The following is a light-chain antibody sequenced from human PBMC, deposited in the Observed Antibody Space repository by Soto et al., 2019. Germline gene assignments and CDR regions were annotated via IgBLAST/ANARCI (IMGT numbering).Light chain of an antibody. Sequence: EIVMTQSPATLSVSPGERATLSCRASQSVSSNLAWYQQKPGQAPRLLIYGASTRANGITARFSGSGSGTEFTLTLSSLQSEDFAVYYCQQYNNWPRTFGQGTKVEIK. CDR2: GAS. CDR1: QSVSSN. V-gene: IGKV3-15*01. J-gene: IGKJ1*01. CDR3: QQYNNWPRT.